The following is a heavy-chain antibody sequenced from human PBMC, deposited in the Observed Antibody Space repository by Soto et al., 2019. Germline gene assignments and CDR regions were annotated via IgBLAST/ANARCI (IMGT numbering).Heavy chain of an antibody. CDR3: ARTTAVPNTLRSRYFFDY. D-gene: IGHD4-17*01. V-gene: IGHV4-61*01. CDR2: VYYSGTT. J-gene: IGHJ4*02. Sequence: SETLSLTXSVSGGSVSNKTYYWSWIRQPPGKRLEWIGYVYYSGTTNYNPSLKSRVTISVDLSKNQFSLRLSFVTTADTALYYCARTTAVPNTLRSRYFFDYWGQGTLVTVS. CDR1: GGSVSNKTYY.